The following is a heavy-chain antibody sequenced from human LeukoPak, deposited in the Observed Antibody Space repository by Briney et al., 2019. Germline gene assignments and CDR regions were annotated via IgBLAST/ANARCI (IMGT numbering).Heavy chain of an antibody. V-gene: IGHV4-39*01. Sequence: SETLSLTCTVSGGSISSSSYYWGWLRQPPGKGLEWIGSIYYSGSTYYNPSLKSRVTISVDTSKNQFSLKLSSVTAADTAVYYCARHASYYYGMDVWGQGTTVTVSS. CDR1: GGSISSSSYY. CDR3: ARHASYYYGMDV. CDR2: IYYSGST. J-gene: IGHJ6*02. D-gene: IGHD3-16*01.